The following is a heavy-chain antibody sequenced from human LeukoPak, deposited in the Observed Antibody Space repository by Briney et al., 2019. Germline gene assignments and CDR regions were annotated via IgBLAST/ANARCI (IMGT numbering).Heavy chain of an antibody. CDR3: SNPVARYCSGGSCPFDY. CDR1: GFTFSSYA. V-gene: IGHV3-23*01. CDR2: IWGSCRST. J-gene: IGHJ4*02. Sequence: PGGSLRLSCAASGFTFSSYAMSCVRQASGKGLEWVSAIWGSCRSTYYTGSVKGRYTISTDNAKNTLYLENNSLRAEDTAVYYCSNPVARYCSGGSCPFDYWGQGTLVTVSS. D-gene: IGHD2-15*01.